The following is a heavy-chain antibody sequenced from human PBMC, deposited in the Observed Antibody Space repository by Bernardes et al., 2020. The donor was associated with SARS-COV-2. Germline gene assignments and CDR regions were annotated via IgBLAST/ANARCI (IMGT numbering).Heavy chain of an antibody. D-gene: IGHD3-3*01. Sequence: SVKVSCKASGGTFSSYTISWVRQAPGQGLEWMGRIIPILGIANYAQKFQGRVTITADKSTSTAYMELSSLRSEDTAVYYCARSFTIVGVEDYGMDVWGQGAKVAVSS. J-gene: IGHJ6*02. V-gene: IGHV1-69*02. CDR3: ARSFTIVGVEDYGMDV. CDR2: IIPILGIA. CDR1: GGTFSSYT.